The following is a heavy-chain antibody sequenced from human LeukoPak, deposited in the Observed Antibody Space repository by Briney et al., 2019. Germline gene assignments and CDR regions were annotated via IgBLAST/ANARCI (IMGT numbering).Heavy chain of an antibody. CDR1: GFIFSNSA. V-gene: IGHV3-23*01. Sequence: GGSLRLSCAASGFIFSNSAMSWVRQAPGKGLEWVSAISGSGGSTYYADFVKGRLTISRDNSKNTLYLQMNSLRAEDTAVYYCARDGRPLDYWGQGTLVTVSS. CDR3: ARDGRPLDY. J-gene: IGHJ4*02. CDR2: ISGSGGST.